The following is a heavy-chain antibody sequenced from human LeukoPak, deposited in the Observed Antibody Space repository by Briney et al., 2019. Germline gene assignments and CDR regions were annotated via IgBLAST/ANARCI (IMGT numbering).Heavy chain of an antibody. CDR3: ARGGGLDV. CDR2: INHNGNVN. Sequence: GGSLRLSCAASGFTFSSYWMNWARQAPGKGLGWVASINHNGNVNYYVDSVKGRFTIARDNAKNSLYLQMSNLRAEDTAVYFCARGGGLDVWGQGATVTVSS. CDR1: GFTFSSYW. D-gene: IGHD3-16*01. V-gene: IGHV3-7*03. J-gene: IGHJ6*02.